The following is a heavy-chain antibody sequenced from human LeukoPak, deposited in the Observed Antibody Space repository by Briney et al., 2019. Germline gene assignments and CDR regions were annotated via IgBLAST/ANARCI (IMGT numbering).Heavy chain of an antibody. CDR1: GYTFTSYG. CDR3: ARSDGIVGATEGYPDY. D-gene: IGHD1-26*01. J-gene: IGHJ4*02. CDR2: ISAYNGNT. Sequence: ASVKVSCKASGYTFTSYGISWVRQAPGQGLEWMGWISAYNGNTNYAQKFQGRVTITADKSTSTAYMELSSLRSEDTAVYYCARSDGIVGATEGYPDYWGQGTLVTVSS. V-gene: IGHV1-18*01.